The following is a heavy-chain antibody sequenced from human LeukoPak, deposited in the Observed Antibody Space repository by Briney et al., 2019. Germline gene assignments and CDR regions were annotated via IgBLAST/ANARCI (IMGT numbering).Heavy chain of an antibody. V-gene: IGHV3-30*04. CDR2: ISYDGSNK. Sequence: GRSLRLSCAASGFTFSSYAMYWVRQAPGKGLEWVAVISYDGSNKYYADSVKGRFTISRDNSKNTLYLQMNSLRAEDTAVYYCEALFDYWGQGTLVTVSS. CDR1: GFTFSSYA. J-gene: IGHJ4*02. CDR3: EALFDY.